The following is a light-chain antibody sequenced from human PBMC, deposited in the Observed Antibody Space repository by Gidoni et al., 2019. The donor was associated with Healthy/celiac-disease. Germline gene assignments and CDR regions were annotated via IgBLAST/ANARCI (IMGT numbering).Light chain of an antibody. CDR1: SSNIGAGYD. J-gene: IGLJ2*01. Sequence: QPVLTQPPSVSGAPGQRVTISCTGSSSNIGAGYDVHWYQQIPGTAPKLLIYGNSNRPSGVPDRFSGSKSGTSASLAITGLQAEDEADYYCQSYDSSLSGLDVVFGGGTKLTVL. CDR2: GNS. CDR3: QSYDSSLSGLDVV. V-gene: IGLV1-40*01.